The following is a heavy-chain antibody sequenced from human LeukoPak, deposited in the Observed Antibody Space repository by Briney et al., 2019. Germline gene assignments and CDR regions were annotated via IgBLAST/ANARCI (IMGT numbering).Heavy chain of an antibody. CDR2: INPNSGGT. D-gene: IGHD3-22*01. V-gene: IGHV1-2*02. CDR3: AKDHSSGYYGGGVFGY. J-gene: IGHJ4*02. Sequence: ASVKVSCKASGYTFTGYYMHWVRQAPGQGLEWMGWINPNSGGTNYAQKFQGRVTMTRDTSISTAYMELSRLRSDDTAVYYCAKDHSSGYYGGGVFGYWGQGTLVTVSS. CDR1: GYTFTGYY.